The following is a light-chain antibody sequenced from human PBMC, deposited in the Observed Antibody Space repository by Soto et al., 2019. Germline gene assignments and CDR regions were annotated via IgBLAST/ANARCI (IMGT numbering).Light chain of an antibody. CDR3: QCYDNSLSSPV. CDR1: YSNIGASHD. Sequence: QSVLTQPPSVSGAPGQRVTISCTGSYSNIGASHDLHWYRQLPGAAPTLLIFSNDNRPSGISDRFSASKSGTSASLAITGLQADDEADYYCQCYDNSLSSPVFGGGTKLTVL. J-gene: IGLJ3*02. CDR2: SND. V-gene: IGLV1-40*01.